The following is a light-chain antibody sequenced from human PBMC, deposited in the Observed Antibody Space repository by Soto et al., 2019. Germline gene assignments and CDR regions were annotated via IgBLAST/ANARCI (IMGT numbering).Light chain of an antibody. CDR1: SSNIGSTT. CDR3: ASWDDSVNDYV. Sequence: QSVLTQPPSASATPGQRVTISGSGSSSNIGSTTVGWYQQLPGTAPKLLIFSNDQRPSGVPDRFSGSKSGTSASLAISGLQSDDEADYLCASWDDSVNDYVLGTGTKVTV. CDR2: SND. J-gene: IGLJ1*01. V-gene: IGLV1-44*01.